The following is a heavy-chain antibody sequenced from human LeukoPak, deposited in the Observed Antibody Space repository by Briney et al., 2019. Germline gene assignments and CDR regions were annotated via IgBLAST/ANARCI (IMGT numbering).Heavy chain of an antibody. Sequence: SGPTLVNPTQTLTLTCTFSGFSLSTSGVGVGWIRQPPGKGLEWIGSIYHSGSTYYNPSLKSRVTISVDTSKNQFSLKLSSVTAADTAVYYCARRPSPMRRGEPYYYYMDVWGKGTTVTVSS. CDR3: ARRPSPMRRGEPYYYYMDV. CDR2: IYHSGST. J-gene: IGHJ6*03. D-gene: IGHD3-10*01. V-gene: IGHV4-38-2*02. CDR1: GFSLSTSGV.